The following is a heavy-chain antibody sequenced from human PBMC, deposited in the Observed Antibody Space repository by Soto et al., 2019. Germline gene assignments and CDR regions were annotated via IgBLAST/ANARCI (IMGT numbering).Heavy chain of an antibody. CDR1: GGTFSSYA. CDR3: ARHYGDYFDAFDI. CDR2: IIPIFGTA. D-gene: IGHD4-17*01. J-gene: IGHJ3*02. Sequence: AAVKVSCKASGGTFSSYAISWVRQAPGQGLEWMGGIIPIFGTANYAQKFQGRVTITADESTSTAYMELSSLRSEDTAVYYCARHYGDYFDAFDIWGQGTMVTVSS. V-gene: IGHV1-69*13.